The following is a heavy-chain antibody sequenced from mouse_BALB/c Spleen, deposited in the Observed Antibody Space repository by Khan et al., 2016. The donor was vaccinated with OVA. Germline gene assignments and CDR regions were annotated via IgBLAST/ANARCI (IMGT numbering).Heavy chain of an antibody. CDR2: IDSTGGST. Sequence: EVQLVQSGGGLVQPGGSLKCSCAASRFTISSYGMYSVRQTPDKRLELVATIDSTGGSTDYPDSVKRRSTISGDNAKNALYLQLRSLTSEDTAVYYGARSAMWGQGTTLTVSS. CDR3: ARSAM. J-gene: IGHJ2*01. CDR1: RFTISSYG. V-gene: IGHV5-6-3*01. D-gene: IGHD1-1*02.